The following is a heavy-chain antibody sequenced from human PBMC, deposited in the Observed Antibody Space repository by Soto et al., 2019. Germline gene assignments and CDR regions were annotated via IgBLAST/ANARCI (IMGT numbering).Heavy chain of an antibody. CDR3: ARSRDSSSWWGGFDY. CDR1: GFSLSNARMG. J-gene: IGHJ4*02. D-gene: IGHD6-6*01. Sequence: QVTLKESGPVLVKPTETLTLTCTVSGFSLSNARMGVSWIRQPPGKALEWLAHIFSNYEKSYSTSLKSRLTISKYISKSQVVLTMTNMEPVDTATYYCARSRDSSSWWGGFDYWGQGTLGTVSS. V-gene: IGHV2-26*01. CDR2: IFSNYEK.